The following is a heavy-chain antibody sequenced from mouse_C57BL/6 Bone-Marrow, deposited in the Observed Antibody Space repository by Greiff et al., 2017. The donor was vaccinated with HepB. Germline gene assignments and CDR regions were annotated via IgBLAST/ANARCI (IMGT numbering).Heavy chain of an antibody. V-gene: IGHV1-18*01. D-gene: IGHD1-1*01. CDR3: ARWGYYGSSSWFAY. Sequence: VQLQQSGPELVKPGASVKIPCKASGYTFTDYNMDWVKQSHGKSLEWIGDINPNNGGTIYNQKFKGKATLTVDKSSSTAYMELRSLTSEDTAVYYCARWGYYGSSSWFAYWGQGTLVTVSA. CDR1: GYTFTDYN. CDR2: INPNNGGT. J-gene: IGHJ3*01.